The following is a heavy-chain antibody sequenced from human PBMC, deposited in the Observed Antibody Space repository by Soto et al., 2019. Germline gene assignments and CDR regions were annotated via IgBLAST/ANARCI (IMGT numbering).Heavy chain of an antibody. J-gene: IGHJ6*03. Sequence: GGSLRLSCAASGVTFSSYSMNWVRQAPGKGLEWVSYISSSSGTIYYADSVKGRFTISRDNAKNSLYLQMNSLRAEDTAVYYCARDPSRHYYPDVWGKGTTVTVSS. CDR1: GVTFSSYS. CDR3: ARDPSRHYYPDV. CDR2: ISSSSGTI. V-gene: IGHV3-48*01.